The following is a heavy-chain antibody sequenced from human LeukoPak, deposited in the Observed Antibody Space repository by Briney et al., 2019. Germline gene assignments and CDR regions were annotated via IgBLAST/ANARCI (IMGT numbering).Heavy chain of an antibody. D-gene: IGHD6-19*01. CDR2: ISGSGVSA. J-gene: IGHJ4*02. Sequence: GSLRLSCAASGFTVSSNYMSWVRQAPGKGLEWVSGISGSGVSAYYGDSVKGRFTTTRDNSKSTLYLQMNSLRAEDTAVYYCAKRRSGSSGWFPFDYWGQGTLVTVSS. CDR3: AKRRSGSSGWFPFDY. CDR1: GFTVSSNY. V-gene: IGHV3-23*01.